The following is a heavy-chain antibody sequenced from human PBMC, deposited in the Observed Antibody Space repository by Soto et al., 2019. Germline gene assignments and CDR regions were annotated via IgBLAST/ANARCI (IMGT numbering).Heavy chain of an antibody. J-gene: IGHJ4*02. D-gene: IGHD6-6*01. CDR1: GYTFTSYA. V-gene: IGHV1-3*01. CDR2: INAGNGNT. Sequence: GASVRVSCKASGYTFTSYAMHWVRQAPGQRLEWMGWINAGNGNTKYSQKFQGRVTITRDTSASTAYMELSSLRSEDTAVYYCARAPTYSSCKGYFEYWGQGPRGNVSS. CDR3: ARAPTYSSCKGYFEY.